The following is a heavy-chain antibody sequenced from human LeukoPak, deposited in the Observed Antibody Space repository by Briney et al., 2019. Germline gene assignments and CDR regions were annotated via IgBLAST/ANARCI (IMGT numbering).Heavy chain of an antibody. CDR2: IYYSGST. Sequence: PSETLSLPCTVSGGSISSHYWSWVRKPPGKGLEWIGYIYYSGSTKYNPSLKSRVTISVDTSKNQFSLKLSSVTAADTAVYYCARVGGGQQLVASPLYYFDYWRQGTLVTVSS. J-gene: IGHJ4*02. CDR1: GGSISSHY. D-gene: IGHD6-13*01. CDR3: ARVGGGQQLVASPLYYFDY. V-gene: IGHV4-59*11.